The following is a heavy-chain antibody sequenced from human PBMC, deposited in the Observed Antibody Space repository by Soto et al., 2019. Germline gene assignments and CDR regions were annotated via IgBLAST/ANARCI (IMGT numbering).Heavy chain of an antibody. J-gene: IGHJ3*02. CDR1: GGSFSGYY. D-gene: IGHD3-22*01. Sequence: SETLSLTCAVYGGSFSGYYWSWIRQPPGKGLEWIGEINHSGSTNYNPSLKSRVTISVDTSKNQFSLKLSSVTAADTAVYYCACQLPDSREELDAFDIWGQGTMVNVSS. V-gene: IGHV4-34*01. CDR3: ACQLPDSREELDAFDI. CDR2: INHSGST.